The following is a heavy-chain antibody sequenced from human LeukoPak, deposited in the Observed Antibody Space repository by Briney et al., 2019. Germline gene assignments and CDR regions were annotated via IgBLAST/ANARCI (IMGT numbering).Heavy chain of an antibody. V-gene: IGHV3-30*04. CDR3: ARDSSSSWYDYYYYYYMDV. CDR1: GFTFSSYA. D-gene: IGHD6-13*01. CDR2: ISYDGSNK. J-gene: IGHJ6*03. Sequence: GGSLRLSCAASGFTFSSYAMHWVRQAPGKGLEWVAVISYDGSNKYYADSVKGRFTISRDNSKNTLYLQMNSLRAEDTAVYYCARDSSSSWYDYYYYYYMDVWGKGTTVTISS.